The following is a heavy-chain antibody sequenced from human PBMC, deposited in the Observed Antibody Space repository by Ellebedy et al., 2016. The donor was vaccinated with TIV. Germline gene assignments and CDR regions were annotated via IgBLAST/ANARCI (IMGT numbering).Heavy chain of an antibody. CDR3: ARKGFRVRGVIMFDH. Sequence: MPSETLSLTCTVSGGSIRGGDYYWAWIRRPPGKGLEWIGTIYYSGRAFYNASLRSRVTMSVATSKNQFSLKMSSVTAADTAVYYCARKGFRVRGVIMFDHWGQGTLVTASS. CDR2: IYYSGRA. CDR1: GGSIRGGDYY. J-gene: IGHJ4*02. D-gene: IGHD3-10*01. V-gene: IGHV4-39*01.